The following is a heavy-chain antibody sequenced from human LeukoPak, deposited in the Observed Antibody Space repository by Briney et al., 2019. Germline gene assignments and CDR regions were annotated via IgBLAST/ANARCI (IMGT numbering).Heavy chain of an antibody. CDR3: ARTSYDTGGYFED. Sequence: GGSLRLSCAASGFTISNYWMHWVRQAPGKGLVWVSRISSDGTNTNYADSVKGRFTISRDNAKNTLYLQMNSLGAEDTAVYYCARTSYDTGGYFEDWGQGTLVTVSP. V-gene: IGHV3-74*01. CDR1: GFTISNYW. CDR2: ISSDGTNT. J-gene: IGHJ4*02. D-gene: IGHD3-22*01.